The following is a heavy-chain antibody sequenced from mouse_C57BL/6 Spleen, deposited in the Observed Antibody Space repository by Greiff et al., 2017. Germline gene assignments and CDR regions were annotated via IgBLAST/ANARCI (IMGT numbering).Heavy chain of an antibody. V-gene: IGHV1-50*01. D-gene: IGHD1-1*02. Sequence: QVQLQQPGAELVKPGASVKLSCTASGYTFTSYWMQWVKQRPGQGLEWIGEIDPSDSYTNYNQKFKGKATLTVDTSSSTAYMQLSSLTSEDSAVYYCARPDYGKLDYWGQGTTLTVSS. CDR2: IDPSDSYT. CDR1: GYTFTSYW. J-gene: IGHJ2*01. CDR3: ARPDYGKLDY.